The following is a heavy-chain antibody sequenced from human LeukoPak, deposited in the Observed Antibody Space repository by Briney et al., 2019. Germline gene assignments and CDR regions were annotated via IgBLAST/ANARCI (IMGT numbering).Heavy chain of an antibody. CDR2: INHSGST. CDR1: GGSFSGYY. Sequence: SETLSLTCAVYGGSFSGYYWSWIRQPPGKGLEWIGEINHSGSTNYNPSLKSRVTISVDTSKNQFSLKLSSVTAADTAVYYCARVGGGTVGVTYYYYGMDVWGQGTTVTVSS. J-gene: IGHJ6*02. CDR3: ARVGGGTVGVTYYYYGMDV. V-gene: IGHV4-34*01. D-gene: IGHD1-26*01.